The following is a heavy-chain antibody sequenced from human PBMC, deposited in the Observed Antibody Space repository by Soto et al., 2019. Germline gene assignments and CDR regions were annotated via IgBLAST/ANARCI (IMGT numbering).Heavy chain of an antibody. CDR1: GYSFTSYW. D-gene: IGHD3-22*01. J-gene: IGHJ6*02. V-gene: IGHV5-10-1*01. CDR2: IDPSDSYT. CDR3: ARRRRSYYYDSSGYYYGMDV. Sequence: GESLKISCKGSGYSFTSYWISWVRQMPGKGLEWMGRIDPSDSYTNYSPSFQGHVTISADKSISTAYLQWSSLKASDTAMYYCARRRRSYYYDSSGYYYGMDVWGQGTMVTVSS.